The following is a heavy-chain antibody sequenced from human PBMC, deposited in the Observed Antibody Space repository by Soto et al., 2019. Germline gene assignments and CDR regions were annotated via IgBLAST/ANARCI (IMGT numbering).Heavy chain of an antibody. Sequence: GESLKISCKGSGYSFSSRWIAWVRQKPGKGLECMGIIFPGDSDTSYRPSFEGQVTISADESINTAYLQWSSLKASDTAMYFCASGISYGEYYFDNWGQGTQVTVSS. CDR3: ASGISYGEYYFDN. CDR2: IFPGDSDT. CDR1: GYSFSSRW. D-gene: IGHD5-18*01. J-gene: IGHJ4*02. V-gene: IGHV5-51*01.